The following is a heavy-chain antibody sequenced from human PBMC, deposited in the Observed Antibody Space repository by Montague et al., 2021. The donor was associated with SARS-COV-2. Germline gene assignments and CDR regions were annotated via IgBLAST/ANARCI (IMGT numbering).Heavy chain of an antibody. D-gene: IGHD3-16*01. CDR3: AREFRIELWQTNWYFGL. J-gene: IGHJ2*01. CDR2: FDHSGDT. CDR1: GGSISGHY. Sequence: SETLSLTCSVSGGSISGHYWCWIRRPPGKGLEWIGNFDHSGDTKYNPSLKSRATISVDTSKNQFALRLHSVTAADTAAYYCAREFRIELWQTNWYFGLWGRGTLVTVSS. V-gene: IGHV4-59*11.